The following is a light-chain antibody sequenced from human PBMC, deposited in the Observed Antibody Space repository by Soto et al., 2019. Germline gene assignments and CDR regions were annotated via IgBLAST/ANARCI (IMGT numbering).Light chain of an antibody. J-gene: IGKJ4*01. V-gene: IGKV1-33*01. CDR2: DAS. CDR3: QQYDDLPSVT. Sequence: DIQMTQSPSSLSASEGDRVTITCQASQDISNYLNWYQQKPGKAPKLLIYDASNLETGVPSRFSGSGSGTDFTFTISSLQPEDIETFYCQQYDDLPSVTFGGGTKVEI. CDR1: QDISNY.